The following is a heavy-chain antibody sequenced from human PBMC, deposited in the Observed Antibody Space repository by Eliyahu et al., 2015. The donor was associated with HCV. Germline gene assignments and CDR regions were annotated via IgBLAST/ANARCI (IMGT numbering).Heavy chain of an antibody. V-gene: IGHV4-39*01. CDR3: ARLREEYTYGPEDYFDY. D-gene: IGHD5-18*01. CDR2: IYYTGST. CDR1: GDSISSSGSY. J-gene: IGHJ4*02. Sequence: QLQLQESGPGLVKPSETLSLTCTVSGDSISSSGSYWGWIRQPPGEGLQWIGSIYYTGSTYYNPSLKSRVTISVDTSKNQFSLKLSSVTAADTAAYYCARLREEYTYGPEDYFDYWGQGTLVTVSS.